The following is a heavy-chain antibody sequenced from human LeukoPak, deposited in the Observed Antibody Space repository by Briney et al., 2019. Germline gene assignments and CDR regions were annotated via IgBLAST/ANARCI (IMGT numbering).Heavy chain of an antibody. CDR3: ARGGGYCGGDCYSDRLDY. CDR1: GYTFTGYY. Sequence: ASVKVSCKASGYTFTGYYMHWVRQAPGQGLEWMGIINPSGGSTSYAQKFQGRVTMTRDMSTSTVYMELSSLRSEDTAVYYCARGGGYCGGDCYSDRLDYWGQGTLVTASS. CDR2: INPSGGST. D-gene: IGHD2-21*02. J-gene: IGHJ4*02. V-gene: IGHV1-46*01.